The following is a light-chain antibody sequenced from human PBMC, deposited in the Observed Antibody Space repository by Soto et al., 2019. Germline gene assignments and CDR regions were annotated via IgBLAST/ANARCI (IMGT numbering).Light chain of an antibody. CDR2: GAS. Sequence: EIVLTQSPGTLSLSPGERATLSCRASQSVSSSYLAWYQQKPGQAPRLLIYGASSRATGIPDRFSGSGSGRNFPLTIGRLEPEDLAVFYCEQDGPSRGTFGQGTRVDIK. CDR3: EQDGPSRGT. CDR1: QSVSSSY. J-gene: IGKJ1*01. V-gene: IGKV3-20*01.